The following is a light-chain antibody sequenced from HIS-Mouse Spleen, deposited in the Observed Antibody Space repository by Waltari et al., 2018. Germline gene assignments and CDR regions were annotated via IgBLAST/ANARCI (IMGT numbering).Light chain of an antibody. V-gene: IGLV2-23*01. CDR2: EGS. CDR3: CSYAGSSTWV. Sequence: QSALTQPASVSGSPGQSITISCTGTSSDVGRYNLVSWYQRPPGKAPKPMIYEGSKRPSGVSNRFSGSKSGNTASLTISGLQAEDEADYYCCSYAGSSTWVFGGGTKLTVL. CDR1: SSDVGRYNL. J-gene: IGLJ3*02.